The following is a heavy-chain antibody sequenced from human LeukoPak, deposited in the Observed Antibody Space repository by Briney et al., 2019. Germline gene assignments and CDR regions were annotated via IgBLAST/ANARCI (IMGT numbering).Heavy chain of an antibody. V-gene: IGHV4-4*02. CDR2: IYHSGST. CDR1: GFSFSTYS. J-gene: IGHJ3*02. CDR3: ARDLGSGSGDAFDI. Sequence: GSLRLSCAASGFSFSTYSMNWVRQAPGKGLEWIGEIYHSGSTNYNPSLKSRVTISVDKSKNQFSLKLSSVTAADTAVYYCARDLGSGSGDAFDIWGQGTMVTVSS. D-gene: IGHD3-10*01.